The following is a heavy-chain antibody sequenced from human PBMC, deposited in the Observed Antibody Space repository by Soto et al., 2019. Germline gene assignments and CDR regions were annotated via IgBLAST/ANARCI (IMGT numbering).Heavy chain of an antibody. D-gene: IGHD2-8*01. V-gene: IGHV3-23*01. CDR2: ISGSGDGT. CDR1: GFTVGSHA. CDR3: TRSRRSILMVYGFGGMDV. J-gene: IGHJ6*02. Sequence: XESLRLSCAASGFTVGSHAMSWVRQAPGKGLEWVSSISGSGDGTYYGDSVKGRFTISRDSSSSTLYLQMDNLRGEDTAVYFCTRSRRSILMVYGFGGMDVWGQGTTVTVSS.